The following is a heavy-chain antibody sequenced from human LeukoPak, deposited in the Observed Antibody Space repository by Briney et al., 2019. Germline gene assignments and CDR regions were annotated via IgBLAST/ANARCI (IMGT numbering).Heavy chain of an antibody. CDR2: IYYSGST. D-gene: IGHD2-15*01. CDR1: GGSISSSSYY. Sequence: SETLSLTCTVSGGSISSSSYYWGWIRQPPGKGLEWIGSIYYSGSTYYNPSLKSRVTISVDTSKNQFSLKLSSVTAADTAVYYCASLTADCSGDTCYRWFDPWGQGTLVTVSS. V-gene: IGHV4-39*01. J-gene: IGHJ5*02. CDR3: ASLTADCSGDTCYRWFDP.